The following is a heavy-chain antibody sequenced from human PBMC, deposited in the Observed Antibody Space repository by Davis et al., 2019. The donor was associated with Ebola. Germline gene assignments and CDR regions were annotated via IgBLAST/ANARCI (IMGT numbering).Heavy chain of an antibody. J-gene: IGHJ3*02. CDR2: ISAYNGNT. V-gene: IGHV1-18*04. CDR1: GYTFTGYY. CDR3: ARTSIVGTTTTASDI. Sequence: ASVKVSCKASGYTFTGYYMHWVRQAPGQGLEWMGWISAYNGNTAYAQILQGRVTMTTDTTPGTAYMELRSLRSDDTAVYFCARTSIVGTTTTASDIWGQGTMVTVSS. D-gene: IGHD1-26*01.